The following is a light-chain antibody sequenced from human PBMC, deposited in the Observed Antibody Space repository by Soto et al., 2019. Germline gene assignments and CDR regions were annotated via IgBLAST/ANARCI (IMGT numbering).Light chain of an antibody. V-gene: IGKV1-8*01. J-gene: IGKJ1*01. CDR3: QQYYSYPWT. CDR2: AAS. CDR1: QGISSY. Sequence: AILMTQSPSSFSASTGDRVTITCRASQGISSYLAWYQQKPANAPKLLIYAASTLQSGVPARFSGSGSGTDFTLTISCLQSEDFATYYCQQYYSYPWTFGQGTKVEIK.